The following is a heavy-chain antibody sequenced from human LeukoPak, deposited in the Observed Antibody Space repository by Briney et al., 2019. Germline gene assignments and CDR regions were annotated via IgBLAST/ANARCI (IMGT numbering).Heavy chain of an antibody. J-gene: IGHJ4*02. V-gene: IGHV3-30*02. CDR1: GFTFSSYG. Sequence: GGSLRLSCAASGFTFSSYGMHWVRQAPGKGLEWVAVIWYDGSNKYYADSVKGRFTISRDNSKNTLYLQMNSLRAEDTAVYYCAKGKDTAMANPDYWGQGTLVTVSS. CDR3: AKGKDTAMANPDY. D-gene: IGHD5-18*01. CDR2: IWYDGSNK.